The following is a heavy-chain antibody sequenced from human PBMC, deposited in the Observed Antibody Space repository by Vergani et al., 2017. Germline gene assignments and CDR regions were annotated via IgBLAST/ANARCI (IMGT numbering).Heavy chain of an antibody. CDR3: AAEGKGYYYYYMDV. V-gene: IGHV1-58*01. CDR1: GFTFTSSA. CDR2: IVVGSGNT. Sequence: QMQLVQSGPEVKKPGTSVKVSCKASGFTFTSSAVQWVRQARGQRLEWIGWIVVGSGNTNYAQKFQERVTITRDMSTSTAYMELRSLRSEDTAVYYCAAEGKGYYYYYMDVWGKGTTVTVSS. J-gene: IGHJ6*03.